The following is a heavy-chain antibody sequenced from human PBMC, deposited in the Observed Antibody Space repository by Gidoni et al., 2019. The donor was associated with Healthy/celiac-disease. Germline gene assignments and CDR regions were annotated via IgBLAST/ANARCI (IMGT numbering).Heavy chain of an antibody. D-gene: IGHD5-18*01. J-gene: IGHJ2*01. CDR2: INHSGST. CDR1: GGSFSGYY. V-gene: IGHV4-34*01. CDR3: ARKGYSYGYAGWYFDL. Sequence: QVQLQQWGAGLLKPSETLSLTCAVYGGSFSGYYWSWIRQPPGKGLEWIGEINHSGSTNYDPSLKSRVTISVDTSKTQFSLKLSSVTAADTAVYYCARKGYSYGYAGWYFDLWGRGTLVTVSS.